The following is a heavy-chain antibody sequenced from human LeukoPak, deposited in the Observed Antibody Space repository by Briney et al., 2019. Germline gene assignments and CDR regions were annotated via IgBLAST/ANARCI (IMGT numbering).Heavy chain of an antibody. J-gene: IGHJ4*02. CDR2: IYSGGST. CDR3: ARGRQRYGSGSYFDY. D-gene: IGHD3-10*01. V-gene: IGHV3-53*01. CDR1: GFTVSSNY. Sequence: PGGSLRLSCAASGFTVSSNYMSWVRQAPGKGLEWVSVIYSGGSTYYADSVKGRFTISRDNSKNTLYLQMNSLRAEDTAVYYCARGRQRYGSGSYFDYWGQGTLVTVPS.